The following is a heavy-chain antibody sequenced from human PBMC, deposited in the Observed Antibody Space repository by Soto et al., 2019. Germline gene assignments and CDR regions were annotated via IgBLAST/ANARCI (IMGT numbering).Heavy chain of an antibody. CDR3: ARSREFDY. CDR1: GGTLSGATYS. V-gene: IGHV4-30-2*01. J-gene: IGHJ4*02. Sequence: SETLSLTCGVSGGTLSGATYSWNWIRQPPGKGLEWIGYIFPSGTTYYNPSLKSRVTISIDVSKNQFSLSLRSLTAADTAVYYCARSREFDYWSQGTLVTVSS. CDR2: IFPSGTT.